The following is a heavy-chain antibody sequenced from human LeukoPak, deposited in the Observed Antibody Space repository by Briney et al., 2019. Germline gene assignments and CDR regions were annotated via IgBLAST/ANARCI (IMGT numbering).Heavy chain of an antibody. CDR3: ARQRSNYDFWSGFHYGMDV. CDR2: IYYSGST. J-gene: IGHJ6*02. V-gene: IGHV4-39*01. Sequence: SETLSLTCTVSGGSISSSSYYWGWIRQPPGKGLEWIGSIYYSGSTYYIPSLKSRVTISVDTSKNQFSLKLSSVTAADTAVYYCARQRSNYDFWSGFHYGMDVWGQGTTVTVSS. D-gene: IGHD3-3*01. CDR1: GGSISSSSYY.